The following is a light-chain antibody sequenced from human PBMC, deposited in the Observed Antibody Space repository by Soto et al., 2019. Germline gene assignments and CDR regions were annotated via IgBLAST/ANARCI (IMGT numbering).Light chain of an antibody. V-gene: IGLV1-40*01. Sequence: QLVLTQPPSVSGAPGQRVTISCTGSSSNIGAGYNVHWYQQLPGAAPKLLMYGNTNRPSGVPDRFSGSKSATSASLAITGLQAEDEADYYCQSYDSSLTAHVFGTGTKVTVL. CDR3: QSYDSSLTAHV. CDR2: GNT. CDR1: SSNIGAGYN. J-gene: IGLJ1*01.